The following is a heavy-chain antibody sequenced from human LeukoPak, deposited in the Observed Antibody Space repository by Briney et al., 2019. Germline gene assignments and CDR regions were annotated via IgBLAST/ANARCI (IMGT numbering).Heavy chain of an antibody. D-gene: IGHD3-22*01. V-gene: IGHV3-23*01. CDR1: RFTFSSYA. CDR2: ISGSGGST. J-gene: IGHJ4*02. CDR3: AKVWSSGYYGGSFDY. Sequence: GGSLRLSCAASRFTFSSYAMSWVRQAPGKGLEWVSAISGSGGSTYYADSVKGRFTISRDNSKNTLYLQMNSLRAEDTAVYYCAKVWSSGYYGGSFDYWGQGTLVTVSS.